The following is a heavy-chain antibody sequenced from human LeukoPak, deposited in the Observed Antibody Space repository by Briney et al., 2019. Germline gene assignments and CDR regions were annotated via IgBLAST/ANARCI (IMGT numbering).Heavy chain of an antibody. CDR1: GYRLTELS. V-gene: IGHV1-24*01. CDR3: VTERVGLTRGNS. D-gene: IGHD1-26*01. CDR2: FDPEDGEA. Sequence: ASVKVSCKVSGYRLTELSMHWVRQTPGKGLEWMGAFDPEDGEAVYAQKFQGRVTMTEDTSTDTSYMELTSLRSEDTAVYYCVTERVGLTRGNSWGQGTLVTVSS. J-gene: IGHJ4*02.